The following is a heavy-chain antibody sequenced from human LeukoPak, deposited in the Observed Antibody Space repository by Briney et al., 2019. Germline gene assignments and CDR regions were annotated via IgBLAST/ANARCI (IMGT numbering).Heavy chain of an antibody. Sequence: TGGSLRLSCAASGFTFSTYSMNWVRQAPGKGLEWVSSISSSSSYIYYADSVKGRFTISRDTAKNSLYLQMNSLRAEDTGVYYCAREGSMTTSSPPLVYWGQGTLVTVSS. D-gene: IGHD4-11*01. V-gene: IGHV3-21*01. CDR2: ISSSSSYI. J-gene: IGHJ4*02. CDR1: GFTFSTYS. CDR3: AREGSMTTSSPPLVY.